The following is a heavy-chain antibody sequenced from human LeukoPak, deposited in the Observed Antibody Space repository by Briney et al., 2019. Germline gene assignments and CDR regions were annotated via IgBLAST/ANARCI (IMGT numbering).Heavy chain of an antibody. J-gene: IGHJ5*02. CDR2: ISSSSSYI. D-gene: IGHD2-2*01. V-gene: IGHV3-21*01. CDR1: GFTFSSYS. Sequence: GGSLRLSCAASGFTFSSYSMNWVRQAPGKGLEWVSSISSSSSYIYYADSVKGRFTISRDNAKDSLYLQMNSLRAEDTAVYYCASRWDIVVVPAGGWFDPWGQGTLVTVSS. CDR3: ASRWDIVVVPAGGWFDP.